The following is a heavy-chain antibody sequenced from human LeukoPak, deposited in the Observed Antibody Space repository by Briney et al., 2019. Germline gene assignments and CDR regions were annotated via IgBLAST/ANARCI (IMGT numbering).Heavy chain of an antibody. Sequence: GGSLRLSCAASGFSFSTYSMNWVRQAPGKGLEWVSFISSSSSYIYHADSVKGRFTISRDNAKNSLYLQMNSLRAEDTALYYCARGYNWNYQNAFDIWGQGTMVTVSS. CDR3: ARGYNWNYQNAFDI. J-gene: IGHJ3*02. D-gene: IGHD1-7*01. V-gene: IGHV3-21*04. CDR2: ISSSSSYI. CDR1: GFSFSTYS.